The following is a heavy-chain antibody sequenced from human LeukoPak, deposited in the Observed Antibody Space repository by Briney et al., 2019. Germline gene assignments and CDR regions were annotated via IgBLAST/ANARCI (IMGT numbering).Heavy chain of an antibody. V-gene: IGHV3-23*01. Sequence: GGSLRLSCAASGFTFSSYAMSWVRQAPGKGLEWVSAISGSGGSTYYADSVKGRFTISRDNSKNTLYLQMNSLRAEDTAVYYCARVGYCSSTSCYSGSPYYYYYYYMDVWGKGTTVTVSS. D-gene: IGHD2-2*01. J-gene: IGHJ6*03. CDR3: ARVGYCSSTSCYSGSPYYYYYYYMDV. CDR1: GFTFSSYA. CDR2: ISGSGGST.